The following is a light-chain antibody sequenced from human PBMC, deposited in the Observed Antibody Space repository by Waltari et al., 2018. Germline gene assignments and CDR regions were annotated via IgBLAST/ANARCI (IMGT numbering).Light chain of an antibody. CDR2: TNN. CDR1: SSNIGGNY. V-gene: IGLV1-51*02. J-gene: IGLJ2*01. CDR3: GTWDGSLSAVV. Sequence: QSVLTQPPSVSAAPGQKVTIPCPGSSSNIGGNYVSWYQHVPGTAPKVLIYTNNKRPSGIPDRFSGSKSGTSAALDIAGLQTGDEADYYCGTWDGSLSAVVFGGGTKLTVL.